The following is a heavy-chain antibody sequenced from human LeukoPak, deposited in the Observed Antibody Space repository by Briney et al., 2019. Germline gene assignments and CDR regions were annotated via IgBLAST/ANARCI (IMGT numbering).Heavy chain of an antibody. V-gene: IGHV1-24*01. CDR1: GYTLTELS. CDR3: ATGLRPDFVLRYFDWLLDY. J-gene: IGHJ4*02. CDR2: SDPEDGET. D-gene: IGHD3-9*01. Sequence: ASVKVSCKVSGYTLTELSMHWVRQAPGKGLEWMGGSDPEDGETIYAQKFQGRVTMTEDTSTDTAYMELSSLRSEDTAVYYCATGLRPDFVLRYFDWLLDYWGQGTLVTVSS.